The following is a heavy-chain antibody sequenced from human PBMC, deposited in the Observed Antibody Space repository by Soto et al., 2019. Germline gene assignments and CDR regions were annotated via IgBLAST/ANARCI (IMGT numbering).Heavy chain of an antibody. CDR2: ISGSGGDT. D-gene: IGHD6-13*01. CDR1: GFAFRACR. V-gene: IGHV3-23*01. CDR3: AKARGSSTPAPGCY. Sequence: SEYGFAFRACRMRWAPHAPGKGLEWVSVISGSGGDTYYADSVKGRFTISRDNSKNTLSLQMNSLRAEDTAVYYCAKARGSSTPAPGCYSGQGTQVIVSS. J-gene: IGHJ1*01.